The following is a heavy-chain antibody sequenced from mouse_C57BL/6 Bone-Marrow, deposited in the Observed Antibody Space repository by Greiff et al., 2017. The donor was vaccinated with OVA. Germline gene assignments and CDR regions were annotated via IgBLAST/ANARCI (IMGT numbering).Heavy chain of an antibody. CDR1: GYTFTSYW. CDR2: IDPSDSYT. J-gene: IGHJ4*01. Sequence: QVQLQQPGAELVRPGTSVKLSCKASGYTFTSYWMHWVKQRPGQGLEWIGVIDPSDSYTNYNQKFKGKATLTVDTSSSPASMQLSSLTSEDSSVSYCARGEDYYAMDYWGQGTSVTVSS. CDR3: ARGEDYYAMDY. V-gene: IGHV1-59*01.